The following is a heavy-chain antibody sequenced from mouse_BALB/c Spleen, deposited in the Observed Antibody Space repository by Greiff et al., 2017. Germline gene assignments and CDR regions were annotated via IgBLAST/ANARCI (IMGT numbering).Heavy chain of an antibody. D-gene: IGHD1-1*01. CDR1: GFTFSSYA. CDR2: ISSGGST. CDR3: ARGSLYGYWYFDV. V-gene: IGHV5-6-5*01. J-gene: IGHJ1*01. Sequence: EVQLVESGGGLVKPGGSLKLSCAASGFTFSSYAMSWVRQTPEKRLEWVASISSGGSTYYPDSVKGRFTISRDNARNILYLQMSSLRSEDTAMYYCARGSLYGYWYFDVWGAGTTVTVSS.